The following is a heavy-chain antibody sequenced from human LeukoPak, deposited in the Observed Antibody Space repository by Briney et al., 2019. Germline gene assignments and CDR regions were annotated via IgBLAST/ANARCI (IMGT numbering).Heavy chain of an antibody. J-gene: IGHJ4*02. V-gene: IGHV3-48*01. D-gene: IGHD3-16*01. Sequence: PGGSLRLSCAASGFNLSSYTMNWVRQAPGKGLEWVSYISSLSGTINYADSVKGRFIISRDNAKNSMFLQMNSLRAEDTAVYYCVRDQGGAVSYWGQGTLVTVSS. CDR3: VRDQGGAVSY. CDR1: GFNLSSYT. CDR2: ISSLSGTI.